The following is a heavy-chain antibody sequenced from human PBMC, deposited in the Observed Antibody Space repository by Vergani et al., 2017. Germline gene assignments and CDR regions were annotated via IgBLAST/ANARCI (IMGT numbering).Heavy chain of an antibody. CDR3: AREHRDYKNYPRTFDF. Sequence: QVQLVESGGGLVKPGGSLRLSCAASGFSFSDHYMTWIRQAPGKGLAWVSYISNSGNTIEYADSVKGRFSISRDNAKSSLFLQMDSLRAEDTAVYYCAREHRDYKNYPRTFDFWGQGSMVTVSS. CDR1: GFSFSDHY. J-gene: IGHJ3*01. CDR2: ISNSGNTI. D-gene: IGHD4-11*01. V-gene: IGHV3-11*01.